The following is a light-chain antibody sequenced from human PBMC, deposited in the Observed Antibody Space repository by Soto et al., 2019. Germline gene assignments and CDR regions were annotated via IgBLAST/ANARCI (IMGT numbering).Light chain of an antibody. V-gene: IGKV3-20*01. CDR3: QQYGGSPFS. J-gene: IGKJ3*01. CDR1: QSVSSTF. Sequence: IVLTKSPGTLSLSQGERATLSCRASQSVSSTFLAWFQQKPGQAPRLLIYGASTRATGIPDRFSGSGSGTDFTLTISRLEPEDFAVYYCQQYGGSPFSFGPGTKVDI. CDR2: GAS.